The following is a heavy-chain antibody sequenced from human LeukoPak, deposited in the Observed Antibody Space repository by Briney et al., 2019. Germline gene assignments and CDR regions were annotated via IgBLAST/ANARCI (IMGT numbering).Heavy chain of an antibody. CDR3: ARLGRLTNYYDSSGYYTD. CDR1: GGSISSYY. Sequence: SETLSLTCTVSGGSISSYYWSWIRQPAGKGLEWIGRIYTSGSTYYNPSLKSRVTISVDTSKNQFSLKLSSVTAADTAVYYCARLGRLTNYYDSSGYYTDWGQGTLVTVSS. J-gene: IGHJ4*02. V-gene: IGHV4-4*07. CDR2: IYTSGST. D-gene: IGHD3-22*01.